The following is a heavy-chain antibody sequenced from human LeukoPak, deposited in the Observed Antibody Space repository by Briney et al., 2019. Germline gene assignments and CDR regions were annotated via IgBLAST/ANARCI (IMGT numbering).Heavy chain of an antibody. CDR2: IYYSGST. CDR1: GGSISSSSYY. V-gene: IGHV4-39*01. CDR3: ARRPPINSYYYDSSGYFGDAFDI. D-gene: IGHD3-22*01. J-gene: IGHJ3*02. Sequence: SETLSLTCTVSGGSISSSSYYWGWIRQPPGKGLEWIGSIYYSGSTYYNPSLKSRVTISVDTSKNQFSLKLSSVTAADTAVYYCARRPPINSYYYDSSGYFGDAFDIWGQGTMVTVSS.